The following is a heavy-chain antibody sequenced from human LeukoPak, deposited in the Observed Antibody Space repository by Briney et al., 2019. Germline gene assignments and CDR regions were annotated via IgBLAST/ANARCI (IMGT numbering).Heavy chain of an antibody. CDR2: ISYDGSNK. CDR3: AKGSHEAYYDILTGYYTGIDY. CDR1: GFTFSSYG. Sequence: GGSLRPSCAASGFTFSSYGMHWVRQAPGKGLEWVAVISYDGSNKYYADSVKGRFTISRDNSKNTLYLQMSSLRAEDTAVYYCAKGSHEAYYDILTGYYTGIDYWGQGTLVTVSS. V-gene: IGHV3-30*18. D-gene: IGHD3-9*01. J-gene: IGHJ4*02.